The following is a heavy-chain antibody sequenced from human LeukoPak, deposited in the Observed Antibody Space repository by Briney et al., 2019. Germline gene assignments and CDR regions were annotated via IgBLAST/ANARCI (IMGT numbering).Heavy chain of an antibody. J-gene: IGHJ4*02. D-gene: IGHD3-10*01. CDR1: GFTFGDYA. CDR2: INHSGST. Sequence: GSLRLSCTASGFTFGDYAMSWFRQPPGKGLEWIGEINHSGSTNYNPSLKSRVTISVDTSKNQFSLKLSSVTAADTAVYYCARHLPRRHGSGSPLDYWGQGTLVTVSS. CDR3: ARHLPRRHGSGSPLDY. V-gene: IGHV4-34*01.